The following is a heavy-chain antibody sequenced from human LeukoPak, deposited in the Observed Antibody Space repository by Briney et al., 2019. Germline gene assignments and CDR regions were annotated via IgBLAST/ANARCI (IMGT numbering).Heavy chain of an antibody. J-gene: IGHJ5*02. CDR2: INSDGSST. V-gene: IGHV3-74*01. CDR3: ATSTSRAKNWFDP. CDR1: GFTFSSYW. Sequence: PWGSLRLSCAASGFTFSSYWMHWVRQAPGKGLVWVSRINSDGSSTSYADSVKGRFTISRDNAKNTLYLQMNSLRAEDTAVYYCATSTSRAKNWFDPWGQGTLVTVSS. D-gene: IGHD2-2*01.